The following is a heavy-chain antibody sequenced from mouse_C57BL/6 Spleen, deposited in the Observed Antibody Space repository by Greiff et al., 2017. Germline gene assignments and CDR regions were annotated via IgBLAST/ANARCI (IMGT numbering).Heavy chain of an antibody. V-gene: IGHV1-69*01. D-gene: IGHD2-3*01. Sequence: QVQLQQPGAELVMPGASVKLSCKASGYTFTSYWMHWVKQRPGQGLEWIGEIDPSDSYTNYNQKFTGKSTLTVDKSSSTAYMQLSSLTSEDSAVYYCARTVIYDGYYLYAMDYWGQGTSVTVSS. J-gene: IGHJ4*01. CDR2: IDPSDSYT. CDR3: ARTVIYDGYYLYAMDY. CDR1: GYTFTSYW.